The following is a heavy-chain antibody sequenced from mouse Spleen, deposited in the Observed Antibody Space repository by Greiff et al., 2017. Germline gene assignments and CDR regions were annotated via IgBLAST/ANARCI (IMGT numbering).Heavy chain of an antibody. D-gene: IGHD1-1*01. V-gene: IGHV3-6*01. CDR3: ARGYYGSSLGFAY. J-gene: IGHJ3*01. CDR1: GYSITSGYY. Sequence: VQLKQSGPGLVKPSQSLSLTCSVTGYSITSGYYWNWIRQFPGNKLEWMGYISYDGSNNYNPSLKNRISITRDTSKNQFFLKLNSVTTEDTATYYCARGYYGSSLGFAYWGQGTLVTVSA. CDR2: ISYDGSN.